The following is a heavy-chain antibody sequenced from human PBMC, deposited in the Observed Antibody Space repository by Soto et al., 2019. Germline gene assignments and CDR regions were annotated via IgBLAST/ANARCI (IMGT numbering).Heavy chain of an antibody. V-gene: IGHV3-7*01. CDR1: GFTLSSYR. Sequence: GRSRRLSCASSGFTLSSYRMSWARQAPGKGLEWVANIKQDGSEKYYVDSVKGRFTIYRDNARNSLYLQMNSLRAEDTAVYYCARLRRGGIGGCDYWGQGTLGTVSS. CDR3: ARLRRGGIGGCDY. J-gene: IGHJ4*02. D-gene: IGHD1-26*01. CDR2: IKQDGSEK.